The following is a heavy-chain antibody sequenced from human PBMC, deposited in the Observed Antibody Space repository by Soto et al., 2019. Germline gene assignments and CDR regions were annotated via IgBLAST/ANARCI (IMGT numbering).Heavy chain of an antibody. V-gene: IGHV3-74*01. CDR1: GFTFSSYW. CDR3: AGGQPTTEDAFDI. Sequence: HPGGSLRLSCAASGFTFSSYWMHWVRQAPGKGLVWVSRINSDGSSTSYADSVKGRFTISRDNAKNTLYLQMNSLRAEDTAVYYCAGGQPTTEDAFDIWGQGTMVTVSS. D-gene: IGHD1-1*01. CDR2: INSDGSST. J-gene: IGHJ3*02.